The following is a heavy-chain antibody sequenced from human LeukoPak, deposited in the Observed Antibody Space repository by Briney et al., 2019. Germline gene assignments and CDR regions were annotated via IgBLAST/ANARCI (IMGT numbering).Heavy chain of an antibody. CDR2: ISGSGGST. CDR3: AKDRAYYYDSSGSLIGSS. Sequence: PGGSLRLSCAASGFTFSSYAMSWVRQAPGKGLEWVSAISGSGGSTYYADSVKGRFTISRDNSKNTLYLQMNSLRAEDTAVYYCAKDRAYYYDSSGSLIGSSWGQGTMVTVSS. D-gene: IGHD3-22*01. J-gene: IGHJ3*01. V-gene: IGHV3-23*01. CDR1: GFTFSSYA.